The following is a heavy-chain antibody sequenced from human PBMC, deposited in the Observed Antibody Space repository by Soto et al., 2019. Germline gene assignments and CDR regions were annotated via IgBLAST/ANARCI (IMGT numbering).Heavy chain of an antibody. Sequence: SETLSLTCAVSGGSISSSNWWSWVRQPPGKGLEGIGEIGHSGSTNYNPSLKSRVTISVDKSKNQFSLKLSSVTAADTAVYYCASGRDSSSWYFRLDYYYYGMDVWGQGTTVTVSS. J-gene: IGHJ6*02. CDR3: ASGRDSSSWYFRLDYYYYGMDV. CDR2: IGHSGST. D-gene: IGHD6-13*01. V-gene: IGHV4-4*02. CDR1: GGSISSSNW.